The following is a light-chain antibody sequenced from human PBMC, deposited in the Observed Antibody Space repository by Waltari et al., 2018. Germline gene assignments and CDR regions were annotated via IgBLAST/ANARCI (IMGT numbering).Light chain of an antibody. CDR3: SSYTGSSTLVI. J-gene: IGLJ2*01. V-gene: IGLV2-14*01. CDR1: SSDVGPYDY. Sequence: QSALTQPASVSGSPGQSITISCTGSSSDVGPYDYVSWYQHHPGKAPKLIIYGVSNRPSGVSNRFSGSKSGTTASLTISGVQAEDEADYYCSSYTGSSTLVIFGGGTKLTVL. CDR2: GVS.